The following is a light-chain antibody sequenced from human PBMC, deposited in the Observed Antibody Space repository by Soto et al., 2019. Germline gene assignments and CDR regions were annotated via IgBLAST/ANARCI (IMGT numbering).Light chain of an antibody. V-gene: IGKV1-27*01. CDR1: QDIKTY. CDR2: AAS. J-gene: IGKJ4*01. Sequence: DIQMTQSPSSLSASVGERVTITCRASQDIKTYLAWYQQQPGKVPKLLIYAASTLQSGVPSRFSGSGSGTDFTVTISSLQPEDVAIYYCQKYDSAPLTFGGGTKVEIK. CDR3: QKYDSAPLT.